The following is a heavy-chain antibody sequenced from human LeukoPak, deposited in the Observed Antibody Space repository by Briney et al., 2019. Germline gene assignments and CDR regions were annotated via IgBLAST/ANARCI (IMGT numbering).Heavy chain of an antibody. D-gene: IGHD7-27*01. CDR3: ARGLGTYWGKDFLNWFDP. CDR2: VNPNSGNA. V-gene: IGHV1-8*02. Sequence: ASVKVSCKASGYSFTNYDINWVRQAAGQGLEWMGWVNPNSGNAGYSQKFQGRVTLTRNTSLATTYMELTSLTSEDTAVYYCARGLGTYWGKDFLNWFDPWGQGTLVTVPS. CDR1: GYSFTNYD. J-gene: IGHJ5*02.